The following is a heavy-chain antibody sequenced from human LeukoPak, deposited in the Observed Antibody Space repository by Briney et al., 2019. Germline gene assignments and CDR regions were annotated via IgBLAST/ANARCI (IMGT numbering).Heavy chain of an antibody. D-gene: IGHD5-12*01. J-gene: IGHJ3*02. CDR3: ASGGYRGWFDI. CDR1: GYSISSGYY. V-gene: IGHV4-38-2*02. Sequence: SETLSLTWTVAGYSISSGYYWGWIRQPPGKGLEWIGSIYHSGSTYYNPSLKSRVTISVDTSKNQFSLKLSSVTAADTAVYYCASGGYRGWFDIWGQGTMVTVSS. CDR2: IYHSGST.